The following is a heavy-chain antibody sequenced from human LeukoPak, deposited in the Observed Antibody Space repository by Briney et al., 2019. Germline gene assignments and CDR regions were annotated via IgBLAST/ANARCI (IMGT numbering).Heavy chain of an antibody. D-gene: IGHD3-10*01. J-gene: IGHJ5*02. CDR2: ISAYNGNT. Sequence: ASVKVSCKSSGYTFTSYGISWVRQAPGQGLEWMGWISAYNGNTNYVQRLQGRVTMTTDTSTSTAYMELRSLRSDDTAVYYCARVPYGSGTVFDPWGQGTLVTVSS. CDR3: ARVPYGSGTVFDP. CDR1: GYTFTSYG. V-gene: IGHV1-18*01.